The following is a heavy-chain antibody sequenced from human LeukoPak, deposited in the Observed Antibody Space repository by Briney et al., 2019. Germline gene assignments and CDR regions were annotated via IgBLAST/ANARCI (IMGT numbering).Heavy chain of an antibody. J-gene: IGHJ5*02. CDR3: ARAGTFWSGLDNWLDP. D-gene: IGHD3-3*01. V-gene: IGHV1-69*04. CDR2: IIPILGIA. Sequence: GASVKVSCKASGGTFSSYAISWVRQAPGQGLEWMGRIIPILGIANYAQKFQGRVTITADKSTSTAYMELSSLRSDDTAVYYCARAGTFWSGLDNWLDPWGQGTLVTVSS. CDR1: GGTFSSYA.